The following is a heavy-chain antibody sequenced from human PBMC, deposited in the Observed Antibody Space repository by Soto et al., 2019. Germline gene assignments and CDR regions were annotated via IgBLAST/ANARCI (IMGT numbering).Heavy chain of an antibody. V-gene: IGHV3-21*01. CDR1: GFPLSSYT. Sequence: GFLWLSSEASGFPLSSYTMNWVRQAPGKGLEWVSSISSSSSYIYYADSVKGRFTISRDNAKNSLYLQMKSMRAEDTAVYYCAREHLAPGYYYYGMDVWGQGTTVTVSS. J-gene: IGHJ6*02. CDR2: ISSSSSYI. CDR3: AREHLAPGYYYYGMDV.